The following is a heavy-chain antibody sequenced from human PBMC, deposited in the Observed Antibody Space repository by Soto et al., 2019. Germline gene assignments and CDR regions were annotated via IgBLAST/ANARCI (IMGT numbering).Heavy chain of an antibody. CDR3: AREGYCGGDCSIIFRH. J-gene: IGHJ1*01. D-gene: IGHD2-21*02. V-gene: IGHV1-69*12. Sequence: QVQLVQSGAEVKKSGSSVKVSCKASGGTFSSYAISWVRQAPGQGLEWMGGIIPIFGTANYAQKFQGRVTITADESTSTDYMELSSLRSEGTAVYYCAREGYCGGDCSIIFRHWGQGTLVTVSS. CDR2: IIPIFGTA. CDR1: GGTFSSYA.